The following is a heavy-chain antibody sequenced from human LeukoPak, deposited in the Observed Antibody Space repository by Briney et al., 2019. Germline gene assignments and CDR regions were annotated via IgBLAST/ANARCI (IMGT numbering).Heavy chain of an antibody. CDR3: AKDLEETTGTADAFDI. D-gene: IGHD1-1*01. CDR1: GFTFSSYA. V-gene: IGHV3-23*01. CDR2: ISGSGGST. J-gene: IGHJ3*02. Sequence: GGSLRLSCAASGFTFSSYAMSWVRQAPGKGLEWVSAISGSGGSTYYADSVKGRFTISRDNSKNTLYLQMNSLRAEDTAVYYCAKDLEETTGTADAFDIWGQGTMVTVSS.